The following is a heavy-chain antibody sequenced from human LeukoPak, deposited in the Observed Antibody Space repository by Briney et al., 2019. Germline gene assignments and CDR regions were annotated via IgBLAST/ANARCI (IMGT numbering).Heavy chain of an antibody. V-gene: IGHV3-23*01. Sequence: PGGSLRLSCGASGFTFSSFAMSWVRQAPGKGLEWVSTISGGGDSSYYADSVQGRFTISRDNSKNTLYVQMNSLRAEDTAVYYCAKDGFLAAVATDWGQGTLVTVSS. D-gene: IGHD5-12*01. CDR2: ISGGGDSS. J-gene: IGHJ4*02. CDR3: AKDGFLAAVATD. CDR1: GFTFSSFA.